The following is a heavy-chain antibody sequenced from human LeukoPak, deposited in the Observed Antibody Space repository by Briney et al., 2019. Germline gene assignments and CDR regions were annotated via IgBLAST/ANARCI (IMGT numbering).Heavy chain of an antibody. V-gene: IGHV1-69*13. D-gene: IGHD5-12*01. CDR3: ARDRGYGYGGTHYYYGMDV. J-gene: IGHJ6*02. Sequence: ASVKVSCKASGGTFSSYAISWVRQAPRQGLEWMGGIIPIFGTANYAQKFQGRVTITADESTSTAYMELSSLRSEDTAVYYCARDRGYGYGGTHYYYGMDVWGQGTTVTVSS. CDR1: GGTFSSYA. CDR2: IIPIFGTA.